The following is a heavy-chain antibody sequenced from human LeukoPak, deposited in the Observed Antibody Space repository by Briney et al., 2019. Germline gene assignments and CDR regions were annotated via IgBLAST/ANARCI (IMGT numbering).Heavy chain of an antibody. D-gene: IGHD1-26*01. CDR3: ASAAFARGSYYPLDAFDI. CDR1: GFTFSDYY. J-gene: IGHJ3*02. V-gene: IGHV3-11*01. Sequence: GGSLRLSCAASGFTFSDYYMSWIRQAPGKGLEWVSYISSSGSTIYYADSVKGRFTISRDYAKNSLYLQMNSLRAEDTAVYYCASAAFARGSYYPLDAFDIWGQGTMVTVSS. CDR2: ISSSGSTI.